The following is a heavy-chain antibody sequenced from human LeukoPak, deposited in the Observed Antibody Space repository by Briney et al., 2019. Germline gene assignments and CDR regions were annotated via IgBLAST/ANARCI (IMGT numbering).Heavy chain of an antibody. CDR2: MNPNSGNT. V-gene: IGHV1-8*01. CDR3: ARSDVGYSYGLYGDYFDY. J-gene: IGHJ4*02. D-gene: IGHD5-18*01. Sequence: ASVKVSCKASGYTFTSYDINWVRQATGQGLEWMGWMNPNSGNTGYAQKFQGRVTMTRNTSISTAYMELSSLRSEDTAVYYCARSDVGYSYGLYGDYFDYWGQGTLVTVSS. CDR1: GYTFTSYD.